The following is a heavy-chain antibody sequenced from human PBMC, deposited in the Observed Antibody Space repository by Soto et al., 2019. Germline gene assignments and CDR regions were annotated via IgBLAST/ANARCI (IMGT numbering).Heavy chain of an antibody. CDR1: GFTVSSYA. Sequence: GGSLRLSCAASGFTVSSYAMSWVRQAPGKGLEWVSAVTGSGGSTYYADSVKGRFTISRDSSKNTLYLQMNSLRAEDTAVYYCAKEVEPAFDYWGQGTLVTVSS. D-gene: IGHD2-15*01. V-gene: IGHV3-23*01. CDR3: AKEVEPAFDY. J-gene: IGHJ4*02. CDR2: VTGSGGST.